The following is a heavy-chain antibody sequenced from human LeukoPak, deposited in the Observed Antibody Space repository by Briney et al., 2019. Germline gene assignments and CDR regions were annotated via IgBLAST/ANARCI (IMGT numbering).Heavy chain of an antibody. Sequence: GGSLRLSCAASGFTFSGSAMHWVRQASGKGLEWVGRIRSKANSYATAYAASVKGRFTISRDDSKSTAYLQMNSLKTEDTAVYYCAPRRGQQDYYGMDVWGQGTTVTVSS. CDR2: IRSKANSYAT. CDR3: APRRGQQDYYGMDV. D-gene: IGHD6-13*01. J-gene: IGHJ6*02. V-gene: IGHV3-73*01. CDR1: GFTFSGSA.